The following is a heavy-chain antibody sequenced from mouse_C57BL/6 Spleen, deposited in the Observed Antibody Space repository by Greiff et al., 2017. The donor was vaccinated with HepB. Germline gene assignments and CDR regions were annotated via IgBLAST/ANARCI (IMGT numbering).Heavy chain of an antibody. CDR3: ARNYEGYFDY. Sequence: QVQLKQPGAELVRPGSSVKLSCKASGYTFTSYWMHWVKQRPIQGLEWIGNIDPSDSETHYNQKFKDKATLTVDKSSSTAYMQLSSLTSEDSAVYYCARNYEGYFDYWGQGTTLTVSS. CDR2: IDPSDSET. CDR1: GYTFTSYW. J-gene: IGHJ2*01. D-gene: IGHD1-1*01. V-gene: IGHV1-52*01.